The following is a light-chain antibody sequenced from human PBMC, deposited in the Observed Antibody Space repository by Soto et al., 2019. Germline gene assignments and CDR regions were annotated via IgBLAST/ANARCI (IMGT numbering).Light chain of an antibody. V-gene: IGKV1-27*01. CDR3: QKYNSAPRT. CDR1: QGISNY. J-gene: IGKJ1*01. Sequence: DIQMTQSPSSLSASVGDRVTITCRASQGISNYLAWYQQKPGKVPKLLIYAASTLKSGVPSRFSGSGSGTDFTLTISSLQPEAVANYYCQKYNSAPRTLGQGTKVEIK. CDR2: AAS.